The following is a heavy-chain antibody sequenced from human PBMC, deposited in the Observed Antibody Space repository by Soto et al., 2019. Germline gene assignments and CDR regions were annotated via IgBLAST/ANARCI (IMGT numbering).Heavy chain of an antibody. CDR1: GFTVSNNY. CDR2: IYSGGYT. V-gene: IGHV3-53*01. CDR3: ATSPGGGGY. J-gene: IGHJ4*02. Sequence: EVQLVESGGGLIQPGGSLRLSCAVSGFTVSNNYMSWVRQAPGKGLEGVSVIYSGGYTAYGDSVKGRFTISRDNSKNNLSSQRTTQGPATAAVFCCATSPGGGGYWGQGTLVTVSS. D-gene: IGHD3-10*01.